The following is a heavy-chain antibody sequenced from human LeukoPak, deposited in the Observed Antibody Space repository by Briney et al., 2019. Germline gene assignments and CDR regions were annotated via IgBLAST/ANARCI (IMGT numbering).Heavy chain of an antibody. CDR2: IYYSGST. Sequence: SETLSLTCTVSGGSISSSSYYWGWIRQPPGKGLEWIGSIYYSGSTYYNPSLKSRVTISVDTSKNQFSLKLSSVTAADTAVYYCACHYDSSGYSAFDYWGQGTLVTVSS. D-gene: IGHD3-22*01. CDR1: GGSISSSSYY. CDR3: ACHYDSSGYSAFDY. J-gene: IGHJ4*02. V-gene: IGHV4-39*01.